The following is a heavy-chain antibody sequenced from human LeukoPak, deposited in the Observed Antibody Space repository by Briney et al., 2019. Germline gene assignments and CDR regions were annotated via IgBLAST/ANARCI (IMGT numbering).Heavy chain of an antibody. D-gene: IGHD3-9*01. CDR1: RFTFSSYS. CDR2: ISSSSSYI. Sequence: GGSLRLSCAASRFTFSSYSMNWVSQAPGKGLEWVSSISSSSSYIYYADSVKGRFTISRDNAKNSLYLQMNSLRAEDTAVYYCARDRSVPLRYFDWLFNSWGQGTLVTVSS. CDR3: ARDRSVPLRYFDWLFNS. V-gene: IGHV3-21*01. J-gene: IGHJ5*01.